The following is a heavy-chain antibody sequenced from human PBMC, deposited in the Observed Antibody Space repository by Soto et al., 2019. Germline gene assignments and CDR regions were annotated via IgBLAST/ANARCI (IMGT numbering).Heavy chain of an antibody. J-gene: IGHJ5*02. CDR3: ARDLWDWNHNRFDP. Sequence: ASVKVSCKASGYTFTSYGISWVRRAPGQGLEWMGWISAYNGNTNDAQKLQGRVTMTTDTSTSTAYMELRSLRSDDTAVYYCARDLWDWNHNRFDPWGQGTLVTVSS. D-gene: IGHD1-1*01. V-gene: IGHV1-18*04. CDR1: GYTFTSYG. CDR2: ISAYNGNT.